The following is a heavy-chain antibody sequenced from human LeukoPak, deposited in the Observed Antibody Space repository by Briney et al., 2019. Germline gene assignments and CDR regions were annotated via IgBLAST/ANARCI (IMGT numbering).Heavy chain of an antibody. D-gene: IGHD3-22*01. CDR3: ASVRGYYDSSGYYVDY. Sequence: GGSLRLSCAASGFTFSSYSMNWVRQAPGKGLEWVSHITASGTAMFYADSVKGRFTISRDNSKSTLYLQMNSLRAEDTAVYYCASVRGYYDSSGYYVDYWGQGTLVTVSS. CDR1: GFTFSSYS. V-gene: IGHV3-48*01. J-gene: IGHJ4*02. CDR2: ITASGTAM.